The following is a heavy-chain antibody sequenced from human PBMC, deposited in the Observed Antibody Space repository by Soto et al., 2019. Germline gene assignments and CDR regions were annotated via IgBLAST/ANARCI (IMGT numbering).Heavy chain of an antibody. Sequence: SETLSLTCTVSGGSISSGGYYWSWIRQHPGKGLEWIGYIYYSGSTYYNPSLKSRVTISVDTSKNQFSLKLSSVTAADTAVYHCARGRPTGTRYYFDYWGQGTLVTVSS. CDR2: IYYSGST. J-gene: IGHJ4*02. D-gene: IGHD1-7*01. CDR3: ARGRPTGTRYYFDY. V-gene: IGHV4-31*03. CDR1: GGSISSGGYY.